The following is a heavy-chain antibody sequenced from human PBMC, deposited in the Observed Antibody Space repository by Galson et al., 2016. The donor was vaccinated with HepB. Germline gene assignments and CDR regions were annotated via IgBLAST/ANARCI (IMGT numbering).Heavy chain of an antibody. CDR2: INQDESEK. CDR1: EFTVNNFW. D-gene: IGHD6-19*01. J-gene: IGHJ4*02. CDR3: ASLSSGWSVDPPYYFDS. Sequence: SLRLSCADSEFTVNNFWMTWVRQAPGKGLEWVANINQDESEKYYLDSVKGRFIISRDSARNSLYLQMNSLRAEDTAVYFCASLSSGWSVDPPYYFDSWGQGTLVTVSS. V-gene: IGHV3-7*03.